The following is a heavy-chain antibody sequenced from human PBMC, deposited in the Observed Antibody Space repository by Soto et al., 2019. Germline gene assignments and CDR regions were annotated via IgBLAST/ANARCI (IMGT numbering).Heavy chain of an antibody. V-gene: IGHV1-8*01. CDR1: GYTFTSYD. D-gene: IGHD3-10*01. Sequence: ASVKVSCKASGYTFTSYDINWVRQATGQGLEWMGWMNPNSGNTGYAQKLQGRVTMTTDTSTSTAYMELRSLRSDDTAVYYCARVVRGVIDYWGQGTLVTVSS. CDR2: MNPNSGNT. J-gene: IGHJ4*02. CDR3: ARVVRGVIDY.